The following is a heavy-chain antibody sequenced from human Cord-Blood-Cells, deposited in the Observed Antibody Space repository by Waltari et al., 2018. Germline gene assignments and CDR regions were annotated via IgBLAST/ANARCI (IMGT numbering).Heavy chain of an antibody. V-gene: IGHV4-38-2*02. CDR3: ARDQTRGSYLY. CDR1: GYSISSGYY. CDR2: IYHSGST. Sequence: QVQLQESGPGLVKPLETLSLTCTVSGYSISSGYYWGWIRQPPGKGLEWIGSIYHSGSTYYNPSLKSRVTISVDTSKNQFSLKLSSVTAADTAVYYCARDQTRGSYLYWGQGTLVTVSS. J-gene: IGHJ4*02. D-gene: IGHD1-26*01.